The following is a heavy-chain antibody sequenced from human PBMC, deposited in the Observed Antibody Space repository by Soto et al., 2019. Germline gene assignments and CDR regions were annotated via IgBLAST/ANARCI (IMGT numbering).Heavy chain of an antibody. CDR3: AREVKKRALNVLRFLEWSSGWFDP. J-gene: IGHJ5*02. V-gene: IGHV1-46*01. D-gene: IGHD3-3*01. CDR1: GYTFTSYY. CDR2: INPSGGST. Sequence: ASVKVSCKASGYTFTSYYMHWVRQAPGQGLEWMGIINPSGGSTSYAQKFQGRVTMTRDTSTSTVCMELGSLRSEDTAVYYCAREVKKRALNVLRFLEWSSGWFDPWGQGTLVTVSS.